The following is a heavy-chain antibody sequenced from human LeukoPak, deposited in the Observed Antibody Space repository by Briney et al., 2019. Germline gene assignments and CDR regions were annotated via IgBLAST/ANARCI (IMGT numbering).Heavy chain of an antibody. J-gene: IGHJ4*02. V-gene: IGHV3-23*01. D-gene: IGHD2-15*01. CDR3: AKVYCSGGSCYSGFDY. Sequence: GGSLRLSCAASGFTFSSYAMSWVRQAPGKGLEGVSAISGSGGSTYYADSVKGRFTISRDNSKNTLHLQMNSLRAEDTAVYYCAKVYCSGGSCYSGFDYWGQGTLVTVSS. CDR1: GFTFSSYA. CDR2: ISGSGGST.